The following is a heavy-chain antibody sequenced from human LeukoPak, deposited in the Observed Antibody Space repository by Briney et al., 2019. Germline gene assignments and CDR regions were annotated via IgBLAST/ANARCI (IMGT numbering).Heavy chain of an antibody. CDR1: GGSISSYY. Sequence: SETLSLTCTVSGGSISSYYWSWIRQPPGKGLEWIGYIYHSGSTYYNPSLKSRVTISVDRSKNQFSLKLSSVTAADTAVYYCARGLYCSSTSCYQVGGAFDIWGQGTMVTVSS. CDR2: IYHSGST. V-gene: IGHV4-59*12. D-gene: IGHD2-2*01. J-gene: IGHJ3*02. CDR3: ARGLYCSSTSCYQVGGAFDI.